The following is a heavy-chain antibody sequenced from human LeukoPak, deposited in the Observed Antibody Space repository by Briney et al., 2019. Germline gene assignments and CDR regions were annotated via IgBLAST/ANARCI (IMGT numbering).Heavy chain of an antibody. Sequence: SETLSLTCTVSGGSISSYYWSWIRQPPGKGLEWIGYVYCSGTTNYNPSLKSRVTISVDTSKNQFSLKLSSVTATDTAVYYCARQGGEGSSWSYFDFWGQGALVTVSS. V-gene: IGHV4-59*08. CDR1: GGSISSYY. J-gene: IGHJ4*02. D-gene: IGHD6-13*01. CDR2: VYCSGTT. CDR3: ARQGGEGSSWSYFDF.